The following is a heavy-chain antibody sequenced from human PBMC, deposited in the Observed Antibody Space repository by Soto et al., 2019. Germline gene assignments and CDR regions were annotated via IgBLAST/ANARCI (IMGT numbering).Heavy chain of an antibody. CDR3: ASTKDSSGYYRARPQHDAFDI. D-gene: IGHD3-22*01. V-gene: IGHV1-3*01. Sequence: VSVKVSCKASGYTFTSYAMHWVRQAPGQRLEWMGWINAGNGNTKYSQKFQGRVTITRDTSASTAYMELSSLRSEDTAVYYCASTKDSSGYYRARPQHDAFDIWGQGTMVTVSS. J-gene: IGHJ3*02. CDR2: INAGNGNT. CDR1: GYTFTSYA.